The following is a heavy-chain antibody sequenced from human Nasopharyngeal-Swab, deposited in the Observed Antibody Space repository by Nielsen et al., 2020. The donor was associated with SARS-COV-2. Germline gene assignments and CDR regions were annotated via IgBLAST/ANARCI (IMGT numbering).Heavy chain of an antibody. Sequence: ASVKVSCKASGYTFTSYDINWVRQATGQRLEWMGWMNPNSGNAGYAQKFQGRVTMTRDTSISTAYMELSSLRSEDTAVYYCARGLDFWSGSHFDYWGQGTLVTVSS. CDR1: GYTFTSYD. CDR3: ARGLDFWSGSHFDY. V-gene: IGHV1-8*01. J-gene: IGHJ4*02. D-gene: IGHD3-3*01. CDR2: MNPNSGNA.